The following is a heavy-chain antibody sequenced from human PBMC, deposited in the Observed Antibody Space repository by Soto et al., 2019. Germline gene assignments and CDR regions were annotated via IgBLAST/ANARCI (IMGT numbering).Heavy chain of an antibody. CDR1: GGSVSSGSYY. Sequence: PSETLSLTCTVSGGSVSSGSYYWSWIRQPPGKGLEWIGYIYDGGSTNYNPSLKSRVTISVDTSKNQVSLRLSSVTAADTAVYYCARRNYCGSGSYPFDFWGQGTLVTVSS. J-gene: IGHJ4*02. D-gene: IGHD3-10*01. CDR3: ARRNYCGSGSYPFDF. CDR2: IYDGGST. V-gene: IGHV4-61*01.